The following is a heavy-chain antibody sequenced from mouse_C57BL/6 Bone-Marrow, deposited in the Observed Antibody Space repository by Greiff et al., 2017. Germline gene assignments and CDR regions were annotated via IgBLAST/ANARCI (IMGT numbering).Heavy chain of an antibody. V-gene: IGHV1-81*01. Sequence: QVQLQQSGAELARPGASVKLSCKASGYTFTSYGISWVKQRTGPGLEWIGEIYPRSGNTYYNEKFKGKATLTADKSSSTAYMELRSLTSEDSAVYFCARSGYSGYFAYWGQGTTLTVSS. D-gene: IGHD2-12*01. CDR3: ARSGYSGYFAY. CDR1: GYTFTSYG. J-gene: IGHJ2*01. CDR2: IYPRSGNT.